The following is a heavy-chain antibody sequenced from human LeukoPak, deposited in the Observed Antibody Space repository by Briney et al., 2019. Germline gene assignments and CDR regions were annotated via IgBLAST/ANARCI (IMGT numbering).Heavy chain of an antibody. CDR1: GYTFTGYY. Sequence: ASVKVSCKASGYTFTGYYMHWVRQAPGQGLEWMGWINPNSGGTNYAQKFQGRVTMTRDTSISTAYMELSRLRSDDTAVYYCARLSSEYSSPKYYYYYMDVWGKGTTVTVSS. CDR2: INPNSGGT. CDR3: ARLSSEYSSPKYYYYYMDV. J-gene: IGHJ6*03. V-gene: IGHV1-2*02. D-gene: IGHD6-6*01.